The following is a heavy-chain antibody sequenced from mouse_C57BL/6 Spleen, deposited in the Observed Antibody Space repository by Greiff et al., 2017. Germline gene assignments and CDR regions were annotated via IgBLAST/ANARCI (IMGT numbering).Heavy chain of an antibody. V-gene: IGHV1-64*01. J-gene: IGHJ2*01. CDR2: IHPNSGST. CDR1: GYTFTSYW. D-gene: IGHD1-1*01. CDR3: ARESSTTVVAPFDY. Sequence: QVQLQQPGAELVKPGASVKLSCKASGYTFTSYWMHWVKQRPGHGLEWIGMIHPNSGSTNYNEKFKRKATLTVDKSSSTAYMQLSSLTSEDSAVYYCARESSTTVVAPFDYWGQGTTLTVSS.